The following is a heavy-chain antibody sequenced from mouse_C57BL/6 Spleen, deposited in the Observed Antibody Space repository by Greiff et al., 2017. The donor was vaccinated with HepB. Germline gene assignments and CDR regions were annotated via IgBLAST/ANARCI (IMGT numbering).Heavy chain of an antibody. Sequence: VMLVESGAELARPGASVKLSCKASGYTFTSYGISWVKQRTGQGLEWIGEIYPRSGNTYYNEKFKGKATLTADKSSSTAYMELRSLTSEDSAVYFCARGGTAQATFAYWGQGTLVTVSA. CDR1: GYTFTSYG. V-gene: IGHV1-81*01. D-gene: IGHD3-2*02. CDR3: ARGGTAQATFAY. J-gene: IGHJ3*01. CDR2: IYPRSGNT.